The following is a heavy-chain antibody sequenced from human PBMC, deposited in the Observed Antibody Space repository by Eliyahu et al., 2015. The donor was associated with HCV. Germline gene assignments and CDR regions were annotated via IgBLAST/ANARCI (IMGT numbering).Heavy chain of an antibody. J-gene: IGHJ6*02. CDR3: AKGGDYGFISYYGMDV. V-gene: IGHV3-23*01. CDR2: ISGSGGST. CDR1: GFTFSSYA. D-gene: IGHD4-17*01. Sequence: EVQLLESGGGLVQPGGSLRLXCAASGFTFSSYAMSWARQAPGKGLEWVSAISGSGGSTYYADSVKGRFTISRDNSKNTLYLQMNSLRAEDTAVYYCAKGGDYGFISYYGMDVWGQGTTVTVSS.